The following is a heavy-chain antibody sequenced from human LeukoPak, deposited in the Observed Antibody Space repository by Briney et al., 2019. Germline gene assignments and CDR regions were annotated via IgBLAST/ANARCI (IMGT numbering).Heavy chain of an antibody. CDR1: GGSFSGYY. Sequence: SETLSLTCAVFGGSFSGYYWSWIRQPPGKGLEWIGEINHSGSTNYDPSLKSRVTISVDKSKNQFSLKLSSVTAADTAVYYCARVLLWFGELLAFDPWGQGTLVTVSS. CDR2: INHSGST. V-gene: IGHV4-34*01. J-gene: IGHJ5*02. D-gene: IGHD3-10*01. CDR3: ARVLLWFGELLAFDP.